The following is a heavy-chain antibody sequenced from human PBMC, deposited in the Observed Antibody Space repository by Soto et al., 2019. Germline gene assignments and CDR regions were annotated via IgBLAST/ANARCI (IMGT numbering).Heavy chain of an antibody. J-gene: IGHJ4*02. Sequence: QVQLVQSGAEVRQPASSVKVSCKTSGATFSSYAITWVRQAPGQGLEWMGGIVPTVDTSTYAQKFQGRVTITADKFPNTGAMELSSLAYDDTTVSSRGRVIAKPGHPDNWGQETLFTVSS. CDR3: GRVIAKPGHPDN. CDR2: IVPTVDTS. CDR1: GATFSSYA. D-gene: IGHD6-13*01. V-gene: IGHV1-69*14.